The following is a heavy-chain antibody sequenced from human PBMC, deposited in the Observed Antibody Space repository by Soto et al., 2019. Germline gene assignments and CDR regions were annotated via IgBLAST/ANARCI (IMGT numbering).Heavy chain of an antibody. D-gene: IGHD5-12*01. CDR1: GGSISSYY. CDR3: ARDGEMATIFY. J-gene: IGHJ4*02. Sequence: PSETLSLTCTVSGGSISSYYWSWIRQPPGKGLEWIGYIYYSGSTNYNPSLKSRVTISVDTSKNQFSLKLSSVTAADTAVYYCARDGEMATIFYWGQGTLVTVS. CDR2: IYYSGST. V-gene: IGHV4-59*01.